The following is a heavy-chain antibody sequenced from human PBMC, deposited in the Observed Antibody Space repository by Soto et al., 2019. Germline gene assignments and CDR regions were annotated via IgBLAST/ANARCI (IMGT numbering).Heavy chain of an antibody. Sequence: QLQLQESGPGLVKPSETLSLTCTVSGGSISSSSYYWGWIRQPPGKGLEWIGSIYYSGSTYYNPSLKSRVPISVDTSKNQFSLKLSSVTAADTAVYYCARGEVDDFWSGYYWFDPWGQGTLVTVSS. CDR1: GGSISSSSYY. V-gene: IGHV4-39*01. CDR3: ARGEVDDFWSGYYWFDP. J-gene: IGHJ5*02. D-gene: IGHD3-3*01. CDR2: IYYSGST.